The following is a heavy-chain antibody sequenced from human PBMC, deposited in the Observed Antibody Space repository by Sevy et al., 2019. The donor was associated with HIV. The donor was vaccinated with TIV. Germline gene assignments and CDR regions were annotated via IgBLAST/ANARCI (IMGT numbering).Heavy chain of an antibody. CDR2: ISWNSGSI. D-gene: IGHD6-13*01. J-gene: IGHJ4*02. Sequence: GRSLRLSCAASGFTFDDYAMHWVRQAPGKGLQWVSGISWNSGSIGNADSVKGRFTISRDNAKNSLYLQMNSLRAEDTALYYCAKDMRSASGTTTFDYWGQGTPVTVSS. V-gene: IGHV3-9*01. CDR1: GFTFDDYA. CDR3: AKDMRSASGTTTFDY.